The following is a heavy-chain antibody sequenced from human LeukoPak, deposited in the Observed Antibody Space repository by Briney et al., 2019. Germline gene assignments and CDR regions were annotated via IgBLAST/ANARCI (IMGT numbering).Heavy chain of an antibody. CDR3: ARGEDGYNFGWFDP. V-gene: IGHV4-59*01. Sequence: SETLSLTCTVSGGSISSYYWSWIRQPPGKGLEWIGYIYYSGSTNYNPSLKSRVTISVDTSKNQLSLKLSSVTAADTAVYYCARGEDGYNFGWFDPWGQGTLVTVSS. CDR2: IYYSGST. CDR1: GGSISSYY. D-gene: IGHD5-24*01. J-gene: IGHJ5*02.